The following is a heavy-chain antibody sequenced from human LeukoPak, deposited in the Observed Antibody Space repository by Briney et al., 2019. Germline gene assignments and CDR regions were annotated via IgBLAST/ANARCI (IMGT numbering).Heavy chain of an antibody. V-gene: IGHV4-59*08. CDR1: GGSISTYY. CDR3: ARHRYYYRSGSYYGAPYYMDV. CDR2: IYYSGST. Sequence: SETLSLTCTVSGGSISTYYWTWIRQPPGKGLEWIGYIYYSGSTNYNPSLKSRVTISVDTSKNQFSLKLSSVTAADTAVYYCARHRYYYRSGSYYGAPYYMDVWGKGTTVTISS. D-gene: IGHD3-10*01. J-gene: IGHJ6*03.